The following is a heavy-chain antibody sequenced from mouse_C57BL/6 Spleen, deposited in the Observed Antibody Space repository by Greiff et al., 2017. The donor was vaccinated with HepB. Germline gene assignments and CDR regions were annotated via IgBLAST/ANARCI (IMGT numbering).Heavy chain of an antibody. CDR1: GFTFSDYG. CDR3: AKTGHFDY. D-gene: IGHD4-1*01. Sequence: EVQLQQSGGGLVKPGGSLKLSCAASGFTFSDYGMHWVRQAPEKGLEWVAYISSGSSTIYYADTVKGRFTISRDKAKNTLFLQMTRLRSEDTAMYYCAKTGHFDYWGQGTTLTVSS. J-gene: IGHJ2*01. V-gene: IGHV5-17*01. CDR2: ISSGSSTI.